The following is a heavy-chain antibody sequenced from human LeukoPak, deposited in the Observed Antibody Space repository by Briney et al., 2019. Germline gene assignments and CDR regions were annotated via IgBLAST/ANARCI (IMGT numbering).Heavy chain of an antibody. V-gene: IGHV1-8*01. CDR2: MNPNSGNT. CDR3: ARGLGYYGSGSYSY. D-gene: IGHD3-10*01. Sequence: ASVKVSCKASGYTFTSYDINWVRQATGQGLEWMGWMNPNSGNTGYAQKFQGRVTMTRDTSISTAYMELSSLRSEDTAVYYCARGLGYYGSGSYSYWGQGTLVTVSS. J-gene: IGHJ4*02. CDR1: GYTFTSYD.